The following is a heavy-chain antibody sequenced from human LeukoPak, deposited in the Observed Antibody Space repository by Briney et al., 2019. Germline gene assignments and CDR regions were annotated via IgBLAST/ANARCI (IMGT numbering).Heavy chain of an antibody. D-gene: IGHD2-21*02. J-gene: IGHJ5*02. V-gene: IGHV4-39*01. CDR1: GGSISSSSYY. Sequence: PSETLSLTCTVSGGSISSSSYYWGWIRQPPGKGLEWIGSIYYSGSTYYNPSLKSRVTISVDTSKNQFSLKLSSVTAADTAVYYCARLYQGVVTPWGQGTLVTVSS. CDR2: IYYSGST. CDR3: ARLYQGVVTP.